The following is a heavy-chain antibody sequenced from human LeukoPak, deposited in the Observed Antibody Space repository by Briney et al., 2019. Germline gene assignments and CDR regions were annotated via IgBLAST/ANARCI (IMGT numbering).Heavy chain of an antibody. CDR3: ATDLLGATTYDY. J-gene: IGHJ4*02. D-gene: IGHD1-26*01. Sequence: GASVKVSCKVSGYTLTVLSMHWVRQAPGKGLEWMGGFDPEDGETIYAQKFQGRVTMTEDTSTDTAYMELSSLRSEDTAVYYCATDLLGATTYDYWGQGTLVTVSS. V-gene: IGHV1-24*01. CDR2: FDPEDGET. CDR1: GYTLTVLS.